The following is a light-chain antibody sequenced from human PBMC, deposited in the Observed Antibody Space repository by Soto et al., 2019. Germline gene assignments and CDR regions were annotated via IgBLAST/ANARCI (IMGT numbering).Light chain of an antibody. Sequence: DIQMTQSPSSLSASVGDRVTITCRASQSISRYLNWYQQKPGKAPKLLIYATYSLQTGVPSRFSGSGSGTDFTLTISSLQPDDSATYYCQQSYSSLLLTFGGGTKVEIK. J-gene: IGKJ4*01. CDR3: QQSYSSLLLT. CDR2: ATY. V-gene: IGKV1-39*01. CDR1: QSISRY.